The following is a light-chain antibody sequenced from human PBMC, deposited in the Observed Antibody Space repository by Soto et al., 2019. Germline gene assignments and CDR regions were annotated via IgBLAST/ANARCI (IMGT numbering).Light chain of an antibody. CDR1: QSVSSY. CDR2: DAS. CDR3: QHRSNWPLT. J-gene: IGKJ4*01. V-gene: IGKV3-11*01. Sequence: EIVLTQSPATLSLSPGERATLSCRASQSVSSYLAWYQQKPGQAPRLLIYDASNRATGIPARFSGSGSGTDFTLTISTLEPEDFAVYYCQHRSNWPLTFGGGTKVEIK.